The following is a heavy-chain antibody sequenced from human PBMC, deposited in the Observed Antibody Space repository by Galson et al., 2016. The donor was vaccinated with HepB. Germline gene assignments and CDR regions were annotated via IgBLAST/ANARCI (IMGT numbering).Heavy chain of an antibody. CDR2: IYSGGSA. Sequence: SLRLSCAASGFTVSSKYMSWVRQAPGKGLEWVSVIYSGGSAYYADSVKGRFTISRDNSKNTLCLQMNSLRAEDTAVYYCASKPPAGTNEVTWGQGTLVTVSS. J-gene: IGHJ5*02. CDR3: ASKPPAGTNEVT. D-gene: IGHD6-13*01. CDR1: GFTVSSKY. V-gene: IGHV3-53*01.